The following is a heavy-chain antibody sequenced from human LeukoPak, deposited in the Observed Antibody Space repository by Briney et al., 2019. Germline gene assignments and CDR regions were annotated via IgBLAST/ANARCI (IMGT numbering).Heavy chain of an antibody. CDR2: ISYDGSNK. Sequence: GRSLRLSCAASGFTFSSYAMHWVRQAPGKGLEWVAVISYDGSNKYYADSVKGRFTISRDNSKNTLYLQLSSLRVEDMALYYCARDMKPVAIRPVSFDYWGQGTLVTVSS. J-gene: IGHJ4*02. D-gene: IGHD2-2*02. V-gene: IGHV3-30-3*01. CDR1: GFTFSSYA. CDR3: ARDMKPVAIRPVSFDY.